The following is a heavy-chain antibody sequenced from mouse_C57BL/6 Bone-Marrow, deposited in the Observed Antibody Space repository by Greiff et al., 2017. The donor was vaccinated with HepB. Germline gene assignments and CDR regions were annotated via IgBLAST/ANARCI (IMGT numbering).Heavy chain of an antibody. Sequence: QVQLQQPGAELVQPGASVKVSCKASGYTFTSYWMHWVKQRPGQGLEWIGRIHPSDSDTNYNEKFKGKATLTVDKSSRTAYMQLSSLTSEDSAVYYCAIGWLLREGFAYWGQGTLVTVSA. V-gene: IGHV1-74*01. D-gene: IGHD2-3*01. CDR2: IHPSDSDT. J-gene: IGHJ3*01. CDR3: AIGWLLREGFAY. CDR1: GYTFTSYW.